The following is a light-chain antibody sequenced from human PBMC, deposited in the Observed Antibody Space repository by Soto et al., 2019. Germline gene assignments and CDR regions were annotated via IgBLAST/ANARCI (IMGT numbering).Light chain of an antibody. CDR1: TSDVGGYNL. CDR3: CSYAAGSTCAVV. V-gene: IGLV2-23*01. Sequence: QSVLTQPASVSGSPGQSITISCTGTTSDVGGYNLVSWYQQHPGKAPKLVVYEDTKRPSGVSDRFSGSKSGNTASLTISGLQAEDESDYYCCSYAAGSTCAVVFGGGTKLTVL. J-gene: IGLJ2*01. CDR2: EDT.